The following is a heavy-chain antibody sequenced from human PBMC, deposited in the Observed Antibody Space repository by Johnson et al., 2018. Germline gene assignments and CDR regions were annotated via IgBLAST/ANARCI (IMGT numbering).Heavy chain of an antibody. V-gene: IGHV3-33*01. CDR3: ARDPTYYYDSSGEDNAFDI. CDR2: IWYDGSNK. D-gene: IGHD3-22*01. Sequence: QVQLVESGGGVVEPGRSLGLSCAASGFTFSSYGMHWVRPAPGKGLEWVAVIWYDGSNKYYADSVKGRFTISRDNSKNTLYLQMHSLRAEDTAVYYCARDPTYYYDSSGEDNAFDIWGQGTMVTVSS. CDR1: GFTFSSYG. J-gene: IGHJ3*02.